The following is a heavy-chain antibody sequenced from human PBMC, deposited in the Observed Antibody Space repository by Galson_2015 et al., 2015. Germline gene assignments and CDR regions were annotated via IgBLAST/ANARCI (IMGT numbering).Heavy chain of an antibody. CDR3: AKDIDIVVVPAAMLSHYYYGMDV. J-gene: IGHJ6*02. D-gene: IGHD2-2*01. V-gene: IGHV3-30*18. CDR2: ISYDGSNK. Sequence: SLRLSCAASGFTFSSYGMHWVRQAPGKGLEWVAVISYDGSNKYYADSVKGRFTISRDNSKNTLYLQMNSLRAEDTAVYYCAKDIDIVVVPAAMLSHYYYGMDVWGQGTTVTVSS. CDR1: GFTFSSYG.